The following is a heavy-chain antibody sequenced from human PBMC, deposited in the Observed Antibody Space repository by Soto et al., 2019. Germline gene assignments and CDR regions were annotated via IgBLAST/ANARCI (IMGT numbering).Heavy chain of an antibody. V-gene: IGHV3-15*01. Sequence: LRLSCAASGFTFSNALMSWVRQAPGKGLEWVGRIKSKTDGGTTDYAAPVKGRFTMSRDDSKNTLYLQMNSLKTEDTAVYYCTTVGNSGIVGATAFDYWGQGTPVTVSS. CDR3: TTVGNSGIVGATAFDY. D-gene: IGHD1-26*01. CDR2: IKSKTDGGTT. J-gene: IGHJ4*02. CDR1: GFTFSNAL.